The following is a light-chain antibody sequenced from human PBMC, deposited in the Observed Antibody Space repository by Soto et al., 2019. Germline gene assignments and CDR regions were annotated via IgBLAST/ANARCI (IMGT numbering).Light chain of an antibody. Sequence: QAVVTQPPSVSAAPGQKVTISCSGSSSNIGNNFVTWYQQLPGTAPKLLIYDNNKRPSGIPDRFSGSQSGTSATLGITGLQTGDEAVYDCGSWDSSLTYVFGTGTKLTVL. CDR3: GSWDSSLTYV. V-gene: IGLV1-51*01. CDR1: SSNIGNNF. J-gene: IGLJ1*01. CDR2: DNN.